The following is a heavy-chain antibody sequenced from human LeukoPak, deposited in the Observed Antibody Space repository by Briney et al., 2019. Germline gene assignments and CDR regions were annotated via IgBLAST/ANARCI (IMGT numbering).Heavy chain of an antibody. CDR1: GYTFTGYY. V-gene: IGHV1-2*02. J-gene: IGHJ5*02. Sequence: GASVKVSCKASGYTFTGYYMHWVRQAPGQGLEWMGWINPNSGGTNYAQKFQGRVTMTRDTSISTAYMELSSLRSEDTAVYYCARGNRDYANWFDPWGQGTLVTVSS. CDR2: INPNSGGT. CDR3: ARGNRDYANWFDP. D-gene: IGHD3-16*01.